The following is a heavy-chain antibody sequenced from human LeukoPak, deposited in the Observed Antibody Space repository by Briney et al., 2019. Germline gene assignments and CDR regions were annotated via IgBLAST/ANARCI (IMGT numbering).Heavy chain of an antibody. V-gene: IGHV1-18*01. Sequence: KLQGRVTMTTDTSTSTAYMELRSLRSDDTAVYYCARGTSSSTSKCAFDIWGQGTMVTVSS. D-gene: IGHD6-6*01. CDR3: ARGTSSSTSKCAFDI. J-gene: IGHJ3*02.